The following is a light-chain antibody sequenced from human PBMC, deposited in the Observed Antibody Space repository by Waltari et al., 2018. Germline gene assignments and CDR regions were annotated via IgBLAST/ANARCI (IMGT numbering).Light chain of an antibody. J-gene: IGKJ4*01. CDR1: QTVSKNY. CDR2: DAS. Sequence: EIELTQSPGTLSLSPGERATLSCRASQTVSKNYLAWYQQKPGQSPRPLIDDASNRDTGIPDRFSGSGSGTDFTLTISRLEPEDFAVYYCQQCAISPLTFGGGTKVEI. CDR3: QQCAISPLT. V-gene: IGKV3-20*01.